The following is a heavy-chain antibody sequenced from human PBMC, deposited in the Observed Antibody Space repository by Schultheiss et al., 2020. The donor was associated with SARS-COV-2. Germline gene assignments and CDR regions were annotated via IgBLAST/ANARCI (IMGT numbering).Heavy chain of an antibody. CDR3: VKLSGYYDFWSGYYFGSYYMDV. Sequence: GGSLRLSCAASGFTFSSYWMHWVRQAPGKGLEWVSAISGSGGSTYYADSVRGRFTISRDNSKNTLYLQMNSLRAEDTAVYYCVKLSGYYDFWSGYYFGSYYMDVWGKGTTVTVSS. D-gene: IGHD3-3*01. V-gene: IGHV3-23*01. CDR2: ISGSGGST. CDR1: GFTFSSYW. J-gene: IGHJ6*03.